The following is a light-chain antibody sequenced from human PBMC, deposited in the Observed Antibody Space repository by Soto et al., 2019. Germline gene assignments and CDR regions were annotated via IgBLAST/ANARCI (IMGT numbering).Light chain of an antibody. Sequence: EIVLTQSPGTLSLSPGERATLSCRASQSISSSYLAWYQQKPGQAPRLLIYGASSRATGIPDRFSGSGSGTDFTLNISRLEPEDFAVYYCQQDGSSPLFTFGPGTKVDIK. CDR2: GAS. J-gene: IGKJ3*01. CDR1: QSISSSY. CDR3: QQDGSSPLFT. V-gene: IGKV3-20*01.